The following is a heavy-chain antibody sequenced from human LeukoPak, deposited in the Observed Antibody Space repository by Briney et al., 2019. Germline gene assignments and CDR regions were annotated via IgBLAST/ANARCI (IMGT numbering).Heavy chain of an antibody. CDR3: ARGGYESSGYYSGAGARADY. D-gene: IGHD3-22*01. CDR2: ISFSSSTI. CDR1: GFTFSSYS. V-gene: IGHV3-48*01. J-gene: IGHJ4*02. Sequence: PGGSLRHSCVASGFTFSSYSMNWVRQAPGKGLEWVAYISFSSSTIYYAGSVRGRFTISRDNAQNSLYLQMNSRRAEDTAVYHCARGGYESSGYYSGAGARADYWGQGTLVTVSS.